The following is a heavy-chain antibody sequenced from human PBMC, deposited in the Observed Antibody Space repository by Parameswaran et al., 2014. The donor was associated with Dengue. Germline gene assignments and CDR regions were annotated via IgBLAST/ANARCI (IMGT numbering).Heavy chain of an antibody. CDR2: ISSSGSTI. D-gene: IGHD4-17*01. J-gene: IGHJ4*02. CDR3: ARGRTVFDY. Sequence: VRQAPGKGLEWVSYISSSGSTIYYADSVKGRFTISRDNAKNSLYLQMNSLRAEDTAVYYCARGRTVFDYWGQGTLVTVSS. V-gene: IGHV3-48*03.